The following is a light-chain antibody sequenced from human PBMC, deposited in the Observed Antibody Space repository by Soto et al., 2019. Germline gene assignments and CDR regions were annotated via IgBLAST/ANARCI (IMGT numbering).Light chain of an antibody. V-gene: IGLV1-40*01. CDR1: SSNIGAGYA. CDR2: GTN. CDR3: QAYDSSLSVFYA. J-gene: IGLJ1*01. Sequence: QSALTQPPSVSGAPGQRVTISCTGSSSNIGAGYAVHWYQQLPGTAPKLLIYGTNNRPSGVPDRFSGSKSGTSASLAITGLQAEDEADYFCQAYDSSLSVFYAFGTGTKLTVL.